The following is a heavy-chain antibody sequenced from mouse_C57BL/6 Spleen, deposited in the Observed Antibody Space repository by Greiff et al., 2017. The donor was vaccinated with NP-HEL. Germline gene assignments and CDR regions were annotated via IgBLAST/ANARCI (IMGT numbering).Heavy chain of an antibody. V-gene: IGHV1-15*01. CDR1: GYTFTDYE. CDR3: TREAYYGSSYGY. D-gene: IGHD1-1*01. Sequence: QVQLKESGAELVRPGASVTLSCKASGYTFTDYEMHWVKQTPVHGLEWIGAIDPETGGTAYNQKFKGKAILTADKSSSTAYMELRSLTSEDSAVYYCTREAYYGSSYGYWGQGTTLTVSS. J-gene: IGHJ2*01. CDR2: IDPETGGT.